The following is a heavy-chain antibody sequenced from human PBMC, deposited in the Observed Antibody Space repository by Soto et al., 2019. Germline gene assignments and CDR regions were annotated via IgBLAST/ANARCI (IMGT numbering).Heavy chain of an antibody. CDR1: GFTFSDYY. CDR3: ALAGYDSNYYAVTPLSAGHF. V-gene: IGHV3-11*01. CDR2: ISSSGCII. Sequence: QVQLMVSGGGLVKPGGSLRISCAASGFTFSDYYISWIRQAPGKGLEWVSYISSSGCIIYYADSVKGRFTISRDNAKNSLYLQMNSLRAEDTAVYYCALAGYDSNYYAVTPLSAGHFWGQGTLVTVSS. J-gene: IGHJ4*02. D-gene: IGHD4-4*01.